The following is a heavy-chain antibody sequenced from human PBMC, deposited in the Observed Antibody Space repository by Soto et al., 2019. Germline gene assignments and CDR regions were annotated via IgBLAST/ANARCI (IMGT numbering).Heavy chain of an antibody. D-gene: IGHD3-22*01. CDR3: ARVSDYYDSSGYYYWFDP. CDR2: IIPIFGTA. V-gene: IGHV1-69*01. CDR1: GGTFSSYA. Sequence: VQLVQSGAEVKKPGSSVKVSCKASGGTFSSYAISWVRQAPGQGLEWMGGIIPIFGTANYAQKFQGRVTITADESTSTAYMELSSLRSEDTAVYYCARVSDYYDSSGYYYWFDPWGQGTLVTVSS. J-gene: IGHJ5*02.